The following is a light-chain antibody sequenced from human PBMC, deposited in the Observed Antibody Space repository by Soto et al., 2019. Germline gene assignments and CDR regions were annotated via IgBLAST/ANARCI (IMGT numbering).Light chain of an antibody. V-gene: IGLV2-8*01. Sequence: VLTQPPSGSVSPGQSVTISCTGTSSDVGAYNYVSWYQQLPGKAPKLIIYEVSKRPSGVPDRFSGSKSGNTASLTVSGLQAEDEADYYCTSYAGTYSFFYVFGTGTKVTVL. CDR1: SSDVGAYNY. CDR2: EVS. CDR3: TSYAGTYSFFYV. J-gene: IGLJ1*01.